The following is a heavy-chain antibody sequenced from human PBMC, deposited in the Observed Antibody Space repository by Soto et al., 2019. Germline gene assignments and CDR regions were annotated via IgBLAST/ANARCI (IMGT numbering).Heavy chain of an antibody. CDR1: GYTFTSYG. V-gene: IGHV1-18*01. CDR2: ISAYNGNT. Sequence: ASEKVSCKSSGYTFTSYGISWVRQAPGQGLEWMGWISAYNGNTNYAQKLQGRVTMTTDTSTSTAYMELRSLRSDDTAVYYCARVWDSGYDLNYYYRMSSWGPGSTVTVSS. D-gene: IGHD5-12*01. J-gene: IGHJ6*02. CDR3: ARVWDSGYDLNYYYRMSS.